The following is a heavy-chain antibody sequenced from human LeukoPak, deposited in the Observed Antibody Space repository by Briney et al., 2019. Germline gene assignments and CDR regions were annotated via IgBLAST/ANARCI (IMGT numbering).Heavy chain of an antibody. D-gene: IGHD6-13*01. Sequence: ASVKVSCKASGYTFTSYGISWVRQAPGQGLEWMGWISAYNGNTNYAQKLQGRVTMTTDTSTSTAYMELRSLRSDDTAVYYCARVGYSGSWYLTRSGYYFDYWGQGALVTVSS. CDR3: ARVGYSGSWYLTRSGYYFDY. J-gene: IGHJ4*02. V-gene: IGHV1-18*01. CDR2: ISAYNGNT. CDR1: GYTFTSYG.